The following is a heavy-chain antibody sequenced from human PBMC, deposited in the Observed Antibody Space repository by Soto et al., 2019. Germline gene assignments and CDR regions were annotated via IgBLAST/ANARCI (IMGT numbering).Heavy chain of an antibody. D-gene: IGHD3-10*01. V-gene: IGHV1-2*04. CDR2: INPNSGGT. CDR3: ARSLYYGSGSYYDYGLDV. J-gene: IGHJ6*02. Sequence: ASVKVSCKASGYTFTGHYMHWVRQAPGQGLEWMGWINPNSGGTNYAQKFQDWITMARDTSISTACMELSRLRYDDTAVYYCARSLYYGSGSYYDYGLDVWGQGTTVTVSS. CDR1: GYTFTGHY.